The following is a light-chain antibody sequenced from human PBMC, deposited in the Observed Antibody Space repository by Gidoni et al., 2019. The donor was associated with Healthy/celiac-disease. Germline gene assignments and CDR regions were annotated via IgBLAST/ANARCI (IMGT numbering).Light chain of an antibody. V-gene: IGKV3-15*01. CDR2: GAS. Sequence: EIVLTQSPATLSVSPGESATLSCRASQSVSSNLAWYQQKPGQAPRLLIYGASTRATGIPARFSGRGSGREFTLTISSLQSEDFAVYYCQQYNNWLRTFGQGTKVEIK. J-gene: IGKJ1*01. CDR1: QSVSSN. CDR3: QQYNNWLRT.